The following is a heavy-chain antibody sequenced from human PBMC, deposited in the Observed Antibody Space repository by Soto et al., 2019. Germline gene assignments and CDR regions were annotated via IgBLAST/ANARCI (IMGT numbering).Heavy chain of an antibody. Sequence: AGGSLRLSCAASGFTFSSYAMSCVRQAPGKGLEWVSAISGSGGITYYADSVNGRFTISRDNSKNTLYLQMNSLRAEDTAVYYCAKDPASSGYYYYYGMEVWGQGTTVTVSS. J-gene: IGHJ6*02. CDR2: ISGSGGIT. CDR3: AKDPASSGYYYYYGMEV. D-gene: IGHD3-22*01. V-gene: IGHV3-23*01. CDR1: GFTFSSYA.